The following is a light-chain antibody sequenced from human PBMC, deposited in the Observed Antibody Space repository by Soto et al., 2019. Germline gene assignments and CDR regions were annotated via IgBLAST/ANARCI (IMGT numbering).Light chain of an antibody. V-gene: IGKV3-20*01. CDR2: GAS. CDR1: QSVTSTY. CDR3: QQYGSSPLT. J-gene: IGKJ4*01. Sequence: EIVLTQSPGTLSLSPGERATLSCRASQSVTSTYLAWYQQKPGQAPGLLIYGASNRATGIPDRFTGSGSGTDFTLTISRLEPEDFAVYYCQQYGSSPLTFGGGTKVEIK.